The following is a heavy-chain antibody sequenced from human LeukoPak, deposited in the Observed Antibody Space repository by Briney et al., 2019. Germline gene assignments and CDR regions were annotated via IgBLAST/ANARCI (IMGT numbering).Heavy chain of an antibody. Sequence: GASVKVSCKASGYTFTSYAMHWVRQAPGQRRGWMGWINAGNGNTKYSQKFQGRVTITRDTSASTAYMELSSLRSEDTAVYYCATAGGDSSWAFFDYWGQGTLVTVSS. CDR1: GYTFTSYA. V-gene: IGHV1-3*01. CDR2: INAGNGNT. J-gene: IGHJ4*02. CDR3: ATAGGDSSWAFFDY. D-gene: IGHD6-13*01.